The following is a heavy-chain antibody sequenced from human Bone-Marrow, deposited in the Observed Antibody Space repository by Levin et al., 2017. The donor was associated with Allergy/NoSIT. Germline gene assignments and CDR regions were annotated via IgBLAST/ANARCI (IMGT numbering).Heavy chain of an antibody. CDR2: INPSGGST. V-gene: IGHV1-46*01. D-gene: IGHD2-2*01. J-gene: IGHJ5*02. Sequence: ASVKVSCKASGYTFTSYYMHWVRQAPGQGLEWMGIINPSGGSTSYAQKFQGRVTMTRDTSTSTVYMELSSLRSEDTAVYYCAREEYCSSTSCYFIRSSESWFDPWGQGTLVTVSS. CDR3: AREEYCSSTSCYFIRSSESWFDP. CDR1: GYTFTSYY.